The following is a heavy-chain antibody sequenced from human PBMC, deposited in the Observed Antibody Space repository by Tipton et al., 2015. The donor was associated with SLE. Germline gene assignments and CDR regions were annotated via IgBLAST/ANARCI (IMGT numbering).Heavy chain of an antibody. D-gene: IGHD3-10*02. CDR1: GYTFSNYA. V-gene: IGHV3-23*01. J-gene: IGHJ5*02. CDR2: ISGNGGST. CDR3: GKDAIPVVRGFDP. Sequence: SLRLSCAASGYTFSNYAMTWVRQAPGKGLEWVSSISGNGGSTYDADSVKGRFTISRDNSKNTLYLQMNSLRAEDTAVYYCGKDAIPVVRGFDPWGQGTLVTVSS.